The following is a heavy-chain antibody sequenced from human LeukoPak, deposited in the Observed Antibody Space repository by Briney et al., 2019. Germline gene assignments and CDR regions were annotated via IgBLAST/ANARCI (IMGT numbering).Heavy chain of an antibody. J-gene: IGHJ4*02. D-gene: IGHD6-13*01. V-gene: IGHV3-23*01. CDR2: ISGSGGST. CDR1: GFTFSSYA. Sequence: GGSLRLSCAASGFTFSSYAMSWVRQAPGKGLEWVSAISGSGGSTYYADSVKGRFTISRDNSKNTLYLQMNSLRAEDTAVYYCAKVGPPGYSSSWYSEGADYWGQGTLVTVSS. CDR3: AKVGPPGYSSSWYSEGADY.